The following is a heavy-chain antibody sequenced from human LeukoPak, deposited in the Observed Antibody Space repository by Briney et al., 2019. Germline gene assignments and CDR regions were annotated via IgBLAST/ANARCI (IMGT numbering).Heavy chain of an antibody. CDR2: IRSKAYGETT. V-gene: IGHV3-49*04. Sequence: PGRSLRLSCSAPGFPLGDYAMTWVPQAPGKGQERVGFIRSKAYGETTEYAASVKGRFTISRDDSKSIAYLQMNSLKTEDTAVYYCTRDTSGSYYETVYWGQGTLVTVSS. J-gene: IGHJ4*02. CDR1: GFPLGDYA. CDR3: TRDTSGSYYETVY. D-gene: IGHD1-26*01.